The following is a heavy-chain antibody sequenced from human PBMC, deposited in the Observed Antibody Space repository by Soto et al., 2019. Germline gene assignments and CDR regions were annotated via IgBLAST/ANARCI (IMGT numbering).Heavy chain of an antibody. CDR2: ISAYNGNT. Sequence: ASVKVSCNASGYTVTSYAISSVEQAPGQGLEWMGWISAYNGNTNYAQKLQGRVTMTTDTSTSTAYMELRSLRSDDTAVYYCAREAAAQYYYYGMDVWGQGTTVTVSS. V-gene: IGHV1-18*01. J-gene: IGHJ6*02. CDR3: AREAAAQYYYYGMDV. CDR1: GYTVTSYA. D-gene: IGHD6-25*01.